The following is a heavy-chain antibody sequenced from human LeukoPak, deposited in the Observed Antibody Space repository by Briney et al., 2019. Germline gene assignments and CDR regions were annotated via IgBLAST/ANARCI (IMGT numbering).Heavy chain of an antibody. CDR2: ISYDGSNK. CDR1: GFTFSSYA. J-gene: IGHJ4*02. D-gene: IGHD3-9*01. V-gene: IGHV3-30-3*01. CDR3: ARDTGYDILTGYYIKGYYFDY. Sequence: GRSLRLSCAASGFTFSSYAMHWVRQAPGKGLEWVAVISYDGSNKYYADSVKGRFTISRDNSKNTLYLQMNSLRAEDTAVYYCARDTGYDILTGYYIKGYYFDYWGQGTLVTVSS.